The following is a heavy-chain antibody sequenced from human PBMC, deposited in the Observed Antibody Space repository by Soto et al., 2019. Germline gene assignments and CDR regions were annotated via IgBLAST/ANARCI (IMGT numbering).Heavy chain of an antibody. CDR1: GFTFSSYG. Sequence: GGSLRLSCAASGFTFSSYGMHWVRQAPGKGLEWVAVISYDGSNKYYADSVKGRFTISRDNSKNTLYLQMNSLRAEDTAVYYCARDPLAHDAFDIWGQGTMVTVSS. V-gene: IGHV3-30*03. J-gene: IGHJ3*02. CDR2: ISYDGSNK. D-gene: IGHD3-3*02. CDR3: ARDPLAHDAFDI.